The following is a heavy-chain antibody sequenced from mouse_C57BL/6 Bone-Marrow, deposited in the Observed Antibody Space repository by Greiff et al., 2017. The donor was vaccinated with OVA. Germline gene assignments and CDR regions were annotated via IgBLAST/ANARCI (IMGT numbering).Heavy chain of an antibody. V-gene: IGHV1-26*01. CDR1: GYTFTDYY. CDR2: INPNNGGT. D-gene: IGHD2-4*01. J-gene: IGHJ3*01. CDR3: ARSLYYDYDLAWFAY. Sequence: EVQLQQSGPELVKPGASVKISCKASGYTFTDYYMNWVKQSHGKSLEWIGDINPNNGGTSYNQKFKGKATLTVDKSSSTAYMELRSLTSEDSAVYYCARSLYYDYDLAWFAYWGQGTLVTVSA.